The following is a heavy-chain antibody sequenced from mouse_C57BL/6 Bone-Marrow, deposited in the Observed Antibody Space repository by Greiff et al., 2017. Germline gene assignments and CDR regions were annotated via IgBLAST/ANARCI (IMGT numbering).Heavy chain of an antibody. CDR1: GFTFSDFY. J-gene: IGHJ1*03. Sequence: EVQVVESGGGLVQSGRSLRLSCATSGFTFSDFYMEWVRQAPGKGLEWIAASRNKANDYTTEYSASVKGRFIVSRDTSQSILYLQMNALRAEDTAIYYCARDARSNYWYFDVWGTGTTVTVSS. CDR3: ARDARSNYWYFDV. V-gene: IGHV7-1*01. CDR2: SRNKANDYTT. D-gene: IGHD2-5*01.